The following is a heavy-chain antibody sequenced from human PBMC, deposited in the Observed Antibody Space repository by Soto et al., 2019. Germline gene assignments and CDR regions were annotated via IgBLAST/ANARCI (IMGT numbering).Heavy chain of an antibody. V-gene: IGHV3-9*01. D-gene: IGHD6-19*01. CDR2: ISWNSGSI. J-gene: IGHJ6*01. CDR3: VKDGSSGWPYFDDMDV. CDR1: GFSFDDYA. Sequence: EVQLVESGGGLVQPGRSLRLSCAASGFSFDDYAMHWVRQAPGKGLEWVSGISWNSGSIGYADSVKGRFTMSRDNAKNSLYLQMSSLRAEDTALYYCVKDGSSGWPYFDDMDVW.